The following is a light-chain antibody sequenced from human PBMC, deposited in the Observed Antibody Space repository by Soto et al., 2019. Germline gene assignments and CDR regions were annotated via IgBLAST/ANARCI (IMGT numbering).Light chain of an antibody. V-gene: IGLV1-44*01. Sequence: QAVLTQPPSASGTPGQRVTISCSGSRSNIGSDTVNWYQHLPGTAPKLLIFAHNQRPSGVPDRFSGSKSGTSASLAISGLQSEDEAEYFCSSYVGDSAYAFGTGTKLTVL. CDR1: RSNIGSDT. CDR2: AHN. CDR3: SSYVGDSAYA. J-gene: IGLJ1*01.